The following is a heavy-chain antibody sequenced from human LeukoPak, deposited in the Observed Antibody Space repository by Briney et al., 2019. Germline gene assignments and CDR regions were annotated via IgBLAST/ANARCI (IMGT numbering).Heavy chain of an antibody. D-gene: IGHD5-18*01. Sequence: PETLSLTCTVSGYSISSGYYWGWIRQPPGKGLEWIGSIYHSGRTYYNPSLKSRVTISVDTSKNQFSLKLNSVTAADTAVYYCSRDKGYSYGYPCDYWGQGTLVTVSS. V-gene: IGHV4-38-2*02. CDR2: IYHSGRT. CDR3: SRDKGYSYGYPCDY. J-gene: IGHJ4*02. CDR1: GYSISSGYY.